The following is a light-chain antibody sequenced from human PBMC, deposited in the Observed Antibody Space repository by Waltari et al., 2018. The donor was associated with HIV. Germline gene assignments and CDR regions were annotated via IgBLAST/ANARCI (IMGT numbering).Light chain of an antibody. J-gene: IGLJ3*02. CDR2: DVN. CDR1: SSDVGGYNY. Sequence: QSALTQPRSVSGSPGQSVTISCTGTSSDVGGYNYVSWYQQHPGKAPKLMISDVNKRPSGVPDRFSGSKSGNAASLTISGLQAEDEADYYCCSYAGSHWVFGGGTNLTVL. CDR3: CSYAGSHWV. V-gene: IGLV2-11*01.